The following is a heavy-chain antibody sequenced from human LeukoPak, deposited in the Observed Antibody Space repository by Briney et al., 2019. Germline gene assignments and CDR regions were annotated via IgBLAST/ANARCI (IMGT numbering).Heavy chain of an antibody. CDR2: INLDGSQK. J-gene: IGHJ4*02. Sequence: GGSLRLSCVASGFTFSNYWMAWVRQAPGKGPEWVANINLDGSQKYYVDSVKGRFTISRDNAENSLYLQMNSLRDEDTALYYCARKRPNYFDYWGQGTLVTVSS. CDR1: GFTFSNYW. CDR3: ARKRPNYFDY. V-gene: IGHV3-7*01.